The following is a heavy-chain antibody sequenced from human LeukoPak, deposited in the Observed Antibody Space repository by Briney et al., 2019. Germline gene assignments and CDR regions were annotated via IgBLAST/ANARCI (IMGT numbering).Heavy chain of an antibody. CDR2: ISGSSSYL. V-gene: IGHV3-21*01. D-gene: IGHD6-19*01. CDR3: ARDAVTGYSSGWYKPFPFDY. Sequence: GGSLRLSCAASGFTFSSYEMNWVRQAPGKGLEWVSSISGSSSYLFFADSVKGRFTISRDNTKNSLYLQMNSLRVDDTAVYYCARDAVTGYSSGWYKPFPFDYWGQGSLVTVSS. CDR1: GFTFSSYE. J-gene: IGHJ4*02.